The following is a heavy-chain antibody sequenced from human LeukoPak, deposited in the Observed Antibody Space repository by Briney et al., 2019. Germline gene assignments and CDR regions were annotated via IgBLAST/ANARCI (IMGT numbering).Heavy chain of an antibody. Sequence: GGSLRLSCAASGFTFSSYAMHWVRQAPDKGLEWVAVISYDGSNQYYADSVRGRFTVSRDNSKNTSYLEMNSLRDEDTAVYYCARDSSGWGGNNWFDPWGQGTLVTVSS. V-gene: IGHV3-30-3*01. CDR3: ARDSSGWGGNNWFDP. J-gene: IGHJ5*02. D-gene: IGHD6-19*01. CDR2: ISYDGSNQ. CDR1: GFTFSSYA.